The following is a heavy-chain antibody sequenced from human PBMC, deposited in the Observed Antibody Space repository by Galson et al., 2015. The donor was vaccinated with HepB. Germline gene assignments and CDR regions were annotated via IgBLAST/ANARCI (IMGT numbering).Heavy chain of an antibody. Sequence: SVKVSCKASGGTFSSYAISWVRQAPGQGLEGMGGSIPIFGTANYAQKFQGRVTITADESTSTAYMELSSLRSEDTAVYYCARVGGGSRFQEDNYYMDVWGKGTTVTVSS. V-gene: IGHV1-69*13. CDR1: GGTFSSYA. CDR3: ARVGGGSRFQEDNYYMDV. CDR2: SIPIFGTA. D-gene: IGHD1-26*01. J-gene: IGHJ6*03.